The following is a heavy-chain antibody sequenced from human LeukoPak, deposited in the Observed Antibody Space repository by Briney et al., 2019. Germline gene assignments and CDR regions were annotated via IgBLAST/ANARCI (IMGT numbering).Heavy chain of an antibody. CDR3: ARHTYDSSGYYYVDY. V-gene: IGHV4-38-2*01. CDR1: GSSISSGYY. CDR2: ISHSGST. D-gene: IGHD3-22*01. Sequence: PSETLSLTCAVSGSSISSGYYWGWIRQPPGKGLEWIGSISHSGSTYYNPSLKSRVTISVDTSKDQFSLKLSSVTAADTAVYYCARHTYDSSGYYYVDYWGQGTLVTVSS. J-gene: IGHJ4*02.